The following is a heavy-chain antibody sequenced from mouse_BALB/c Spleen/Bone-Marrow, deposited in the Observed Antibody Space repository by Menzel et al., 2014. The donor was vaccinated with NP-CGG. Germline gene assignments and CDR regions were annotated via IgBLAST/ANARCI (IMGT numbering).Heavy chain of an antibody. J-gene: IGHJ4*01. CDR2: ISDGGSCT. V-gene: IGHV5-4*02. CDR3: ARDALYRYDGGYAMDY. D-gene: IGHD2-14*01. Sequence: EVMLVESGGGLVKPGGSLKLSCAASGFTFSDYYMYWVRQTPEKRLEWVATISDGGSCTYYPDSVKGRFTISRDNAKNNLYLQMSSLKSEDTAMYYCARDALYRYDGGYAMDYWGQGTSVTVSS. CDR1: GFTFSDYY.